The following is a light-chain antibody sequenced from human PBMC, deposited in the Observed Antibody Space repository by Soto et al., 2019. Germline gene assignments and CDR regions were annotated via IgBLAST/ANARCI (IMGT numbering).Light chain of an antibody. CDR2: AAS. Sequence: DIQMTQSPSSLSASVGDRVTITFRASQSISSYLNWYQQKPGKAPKLLIYAASSLQSGVPSRFSGSGSATDFTLTISSLQPEDFATYYCQQSYSTPLTFGGGTKVDIK. CDR3: QQSYSTPLT. V-gene: IGKV1-39*01. J-gene: IGKJ4*01. CDR1: QSISSY.